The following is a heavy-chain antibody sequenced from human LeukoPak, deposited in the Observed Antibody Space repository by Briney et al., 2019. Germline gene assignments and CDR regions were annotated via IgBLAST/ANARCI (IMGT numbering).Heavy chain of an antibody. CDR3: ATSGRDGYNLDY. V-gene: IGHV3-53*01. CDR2: IYSGGST. Sequence: PGGSLRLSRAASGFTVSSNYMSWVRQAPGKGLEWVSVIYSGGSTYYADSVKGRFTISRDNSKNTLYLQVNSLRAEDTAVYYCATSGRDGYNLDYWGQGTLVTVSS. J-gene: IGHJ4*02. CDR1: GFTVSSNY. D-gene: IGHD5-24*01.